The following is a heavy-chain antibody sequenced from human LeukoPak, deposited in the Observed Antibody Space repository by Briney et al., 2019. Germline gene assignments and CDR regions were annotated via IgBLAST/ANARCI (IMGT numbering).Heavy chain of an antibody. D-gene: IGHD3-3*01. V-gene: IGHV5-51*01. CDR3: ARSDDFWSGYSSY. J-gene: IGHJ4*02. Sequence: GESLKISCKGSGYSFTNYWIGWVRQMPGKGLEWMGIIYPGDSDTRYSPSFEGQVTISADKSISTAYLQWSSLKASDTAMYYCARSDDFWSGYSSYWGQGTLATVSS. CDR2: IYPGDSDT. CDR1: GYSFTNYW.